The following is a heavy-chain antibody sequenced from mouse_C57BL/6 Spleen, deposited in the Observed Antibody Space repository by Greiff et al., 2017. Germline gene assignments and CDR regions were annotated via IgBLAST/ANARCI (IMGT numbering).Heavy chain of an antibody. CDR1: GFTFSDYG. J-gene: IGHJ4*01. CDR2: ISSGSSTI. D-gene: IGHD1-1*01. CDR3: ARAGGYYGSSYNYAMDY. Sequence: DVKLVESGGGLVKPGASLKLSCAASGFTFSDYGMHWVRQAPEKGLEWVAYISSGSSTIYYADTVKGRFTISRDNAKNTLFLQMASLRSEDAAMYYCARAGGYYGSSYNYAMDYWGQGTTVTVSS. V-gene: IGHV5-17*01.